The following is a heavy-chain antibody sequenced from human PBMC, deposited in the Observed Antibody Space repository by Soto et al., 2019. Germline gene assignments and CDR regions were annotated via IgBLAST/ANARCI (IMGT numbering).Heavy chain of an antibody. CDR1: KFTFSSYG. V-gene: IGHV3-30*18. D-gene: IGHD3-9*01. CDR2: ISYDGSYN. J-gene: IGHJ4*02. CDR3: AKSQGRNFGWLSDL. Sequence: QVQLVESGGGVVQPGRSLRLSCAASKFTFSSYGMHWVRQAPGKGLEWVAVISYDGSYNYYADSVKGRFTIYRDNSKNTLYLQMNSLRAEDTAVYYCAKSQGRNFGWLSDLWGQGTLVIVSS.